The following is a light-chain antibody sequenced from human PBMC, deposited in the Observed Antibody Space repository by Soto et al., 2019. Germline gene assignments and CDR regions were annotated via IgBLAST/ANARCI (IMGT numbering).Light chain of an antibody. Sequence: DIQMTQSPSSVSASVGDRVTITCRASQGISNYLAWYQQKPGKVPKLLIYAASTLQSGVPSRFSGSGSGTDFTLAISSLQPEDIATYYCQQYNSYSTFGQGTKVEIK. CDR3: QQYNSYST. CDR1: QGISNY. CDR2: AAS. J-gene: IGKJ1*01. V-gene: IGKV1-27*01.